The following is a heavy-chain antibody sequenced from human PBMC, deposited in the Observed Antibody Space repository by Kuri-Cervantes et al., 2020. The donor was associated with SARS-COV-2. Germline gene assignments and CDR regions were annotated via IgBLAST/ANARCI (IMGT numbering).Heavy chain of an antibody. D-gene: IGHD2-2*01. CDR2: ISAYNGNT. V-gene: IGHV1-18*01. CDR3: ARDDDCSSTSCPGSPFDY. CDR1: GYTFTSYG. J-gene: IGHJ4*02. Sequence: ASVKVSCKASGYTFTSYGISWVRQAPGQGLEWMGWISAYNGNTNYAQKLQGRVTMTTDTSTSTAYMELRSLRSDGTAVYYCARDDDCSSTSCPGSPFDYWGQGTLVTVSS.